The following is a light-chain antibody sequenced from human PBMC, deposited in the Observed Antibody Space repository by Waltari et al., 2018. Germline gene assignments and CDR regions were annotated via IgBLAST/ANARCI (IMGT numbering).Light chain of an antibody. V-gene: IGKV4-1*01. J-gene: IGKJ2*01. CDR1: FYSSNKKNY. CDR2: WAS. CDR3: QQYYSTPPT. Sequence: FYSSNKKNYFGWYQQKPGQPPKVLMYWASTRESGVPARFSGSGSGTDFTLTISSLQAEDVAVYYCQQYYSTPPTFGQGTKLEIK.